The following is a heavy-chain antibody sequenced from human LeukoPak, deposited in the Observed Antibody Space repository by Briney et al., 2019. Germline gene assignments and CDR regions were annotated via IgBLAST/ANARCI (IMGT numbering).Heavy chain of an antibody. CDR1: GFTFSGYD. CDR2: IRSDGSDK. Sequence: GGSLRLSCAAPGFTFSGYDMHWVRQAPGKGLEWVALIRSDGSDKYYADSVKGRFTISRDNSKNTVFLQMNSLRAEDTAVYYCAKDIAAAGGPCAYWGRGTLVTVSS. V-gene: IGHV3-30*02. D-gene: IGHD6-13*01. CDR3: AKDIAAAGGPCAY. J-gene: IGHJ4*02.